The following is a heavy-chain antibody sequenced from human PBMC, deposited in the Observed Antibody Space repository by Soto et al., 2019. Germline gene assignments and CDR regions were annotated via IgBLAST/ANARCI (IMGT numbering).Heavy chain of an antibody. V-gene: IGHV4-34*01. CDR3: ARGFLRYIQE. J-gene: IGHJ1*01. Sequence: SETLSLTCAVYGGSFSGYYWTWFRQTPGKGLEWIGEINHSGSTNYNPSLKSRVTISLDTSKNQFSLKLSSVTAADTTVYYCARGFLRYIQEWGQGTPVTVSS. CDR2: INHSGST. CDR1: GGSFSGYY. D-gene: IGHD3-16*01.